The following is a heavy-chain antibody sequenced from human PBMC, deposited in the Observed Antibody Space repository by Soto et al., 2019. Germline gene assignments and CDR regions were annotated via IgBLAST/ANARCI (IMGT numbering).Heavy chain of an antibody. CDR1: GFTFSSYW. CDR2: IKQDGSEK. D-gene: IGHD2-8*01. CDR3: ARGEGRGYCTNGVCYTVSYYGMDV. Sequence: GGSLRLSCAASGFTFSSYWMSWVRQAPGKGLEWVANIKQDGSEKYYVDSVKGRFTISRDNAKNSLYLQMNSLRAEDTAVYYCARGEGRGYCTNGVCYTVSYYGMDVWGQGTTVTVSS. J-gene: IGHJ6*02. V-gene: IGHV3-7*03.